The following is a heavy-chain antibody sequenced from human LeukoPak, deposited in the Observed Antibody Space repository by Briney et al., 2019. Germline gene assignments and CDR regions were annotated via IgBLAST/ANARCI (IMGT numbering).Heavy chain of an antibody. J-gene: IGHJ4*02. V-gene: IGHV1-3*01. Sequence: ASVKVSCKAPGYTFTSYAMHWVRQAPGQRREWMGWINAGNGNTKYSQKFQGRVTITRDTSASTAYMELSSLRSEDTAVYYCARVRCVGGDCYSSLDYWGQGTLVTVSS. CDR3: ARVRCVGGDCYSSLDY. CDR2: INAGNGNT. D-gene: IGHD2-21*02. CDR1: GYTFTSYA.